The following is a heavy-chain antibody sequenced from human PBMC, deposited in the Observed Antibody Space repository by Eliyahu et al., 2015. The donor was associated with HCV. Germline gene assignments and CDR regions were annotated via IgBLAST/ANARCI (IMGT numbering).Heavy chain of an antibody. CDR1: GGSISSYY. J-gene: IGHJ4*02. Sequence: QVQLQESGPGLVKPSETLSLTCTVSGGSISSYYWSWIRQPPGKGLEWIGYIYYSGSTNYNPSLKSRVTISVDTSKNQFSLKLSSVTAADTAVYYCARLDYYDSSGLDYWGQGTLVTVSS. V-gene: IGHV4-59*08. CDR3: ARLDYYDSSGLDY. D-gene: IGHD3-22*01. CDR2: IYYSGST.